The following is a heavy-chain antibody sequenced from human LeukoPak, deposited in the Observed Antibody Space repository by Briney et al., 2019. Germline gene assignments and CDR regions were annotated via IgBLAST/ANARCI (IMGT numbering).Heavy chain of an antibody. J-gene: IGHJ3*02. CDR1: GGSISSYY. V-gene: IGHV4-4*07. CDR2: IYTSGST. Sequence: SETLSLTCTVSGGSISSYYWSWIRQPAGKGLEWIGRIYTSGSTNYNPSLKSRVSMSVDNSRHQFSLNLRSVTAADTAVYFCARGGRSAFDIWGPGTKVIVSS. CDR3: ARGGRSAFDI.